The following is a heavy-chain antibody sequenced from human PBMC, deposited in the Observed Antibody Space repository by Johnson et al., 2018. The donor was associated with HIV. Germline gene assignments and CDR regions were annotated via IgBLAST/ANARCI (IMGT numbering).Heavy chain of an antibody. J-gene: IGHJ3*02. D-gene: IGHD5-24*01. V-gene: IGHV3-30-3*01. CDR1: GFTFSSYA. Sequence: VQLVESGGGVVQPGRSLRLSCAASGFTFSSYAMHWVRQAPGKGLEWVAVISYDGSNKYYAASVKGRFTISRENAKNSLYLQMNSLRAKDTAVYYCARGRWLHLGAFDIWGQGTMVTVSS. CDR2: ISYDGSNK. CDR3: ARGRWLHLGAFDI.